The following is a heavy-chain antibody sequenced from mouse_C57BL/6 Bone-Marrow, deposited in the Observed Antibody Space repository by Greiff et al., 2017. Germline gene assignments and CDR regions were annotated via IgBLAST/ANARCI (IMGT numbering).Heavy chain of an antibody. CDR2: IYPYNGVS. CDR1: GYSFTGYY. V-gene: IGHV1-31*01. J-gene: IGHJ3*01. D-gene: IGHD2-3*01. CDR3: EFEDGYLWLAF. Sequence: VQLKQSGPELVKPGASVKISCKASGYSFTGYYMHWVKQSHGNILDWIGYIYPYNGVSSYNQKFKGKATLTVDKSSSTAYVELRSLTSATSAVYDCEFEDGYLWLAFWGRGEVITVSA.